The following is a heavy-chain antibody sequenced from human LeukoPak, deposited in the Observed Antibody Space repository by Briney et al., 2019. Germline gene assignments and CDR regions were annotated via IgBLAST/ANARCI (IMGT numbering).Heavy chain of an antibody. CDR2: ISYDGSNK. Sequence: GRSLRLSCAASGFTFSSYGMHWVRQAPGKGLEWVAVISYDGSNKYYADSVKGRFTISRDNSKNTLYLQMNSLRAEDTAVYYCAEGTTVTYIDYWGQGTLVTVSS. J-gene: IGHJ4*02. V-gene: IGHV3-30*18. CDR1: GFTFSSYG. D-gene: IGHD4-17*01. CDR3: AEGTTVTYIDY.